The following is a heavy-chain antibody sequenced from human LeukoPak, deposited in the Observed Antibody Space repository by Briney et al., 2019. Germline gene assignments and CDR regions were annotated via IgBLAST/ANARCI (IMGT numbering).Heavy chain of an antibody. D-gene: IGHD6-19*01. CDR2: ISGSGGIT. CDR1: EFTFSSYA. Sequence: SGGSLILSCAASEFTFSSYAMTWVRQAPGKGLEWVSSISGSGGITYYADSVKGRFTISRDNSKNTLYLQMNSLRAEDTALYYCAKDGHSSGWGLDYWGQGTLVTVSS. CDR3: AKDGHSSGWGLDY. V-gene: IGHV3-23*01. J-gene: IGHJ4*02.